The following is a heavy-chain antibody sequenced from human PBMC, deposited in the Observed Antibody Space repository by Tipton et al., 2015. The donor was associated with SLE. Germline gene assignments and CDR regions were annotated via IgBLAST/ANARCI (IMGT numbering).Heavy chain of an antibody. J-gene: IGHJ4*02. D-gene: IGHD3-3*01. CDR2: ISYDGSNK. CDR1: GFTFSSYA. CDR3: ARDQGMAGDFWSGYSDY. Sequence: RSLRLSCAASGFTFSSYAMHWVRQAPGKGLEWVAVISYDGSNKYYADSVKGRFTISRDNSKNTLYPQMNSLRAEDTAVYYCARDQGMAGDFWSGYSDYWGQGTLVTVSS. V-gene: IGHV3-30*04.